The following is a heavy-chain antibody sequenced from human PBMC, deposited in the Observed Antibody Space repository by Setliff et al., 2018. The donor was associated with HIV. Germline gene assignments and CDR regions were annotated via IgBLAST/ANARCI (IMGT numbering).Heavy chain of an antibody. J-gene: IGHJ4*02. Sequence: GGSLRLSCAASGFTFSSYTMRWVRQAPGKGLEWVTCIEYDESNKRYADNVKGRFTISRDNSRDTLYLQMNSLRVEDTAVYFCAKTIAALDYGGQGTLVTVSS. D-gene: IGHD6-13*01. V-gene: IGHV3-30*02. CDR1: GFTFSSYT. CDR3: AKTIAALDY. CDR2: IEYDESNK.